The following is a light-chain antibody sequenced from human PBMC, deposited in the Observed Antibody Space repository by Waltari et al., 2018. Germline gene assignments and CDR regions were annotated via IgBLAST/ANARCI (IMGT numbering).Light chain of an antibody. CDR3: QQSNISPLA. CDR1: QSINSY. Sequence: DIQMTQSPSSLSASIGDRVTINCRASQSINSYLNWYQQKTGKAPKLLIYAASFLQSGVPSRFSASGSGTEFTLTISSLQPDDFATYYCQQSNISPLAFGQGTKVEIK. V-gene: IGKV1-39*01. J-gene: IGKJ1*01. CDR2: AAS.